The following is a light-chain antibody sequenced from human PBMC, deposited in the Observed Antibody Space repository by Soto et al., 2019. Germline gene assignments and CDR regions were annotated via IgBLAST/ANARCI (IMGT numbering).Light chain of an antibody. J-gene: IGLJ2*01. V-gene: IGLV2-8*01. CDR1: SSDVGGYNY. CDR2: EVV. Sequence: QSVLTQPPSASGSPGQSVTISCTGTSSDVGGYNYVSWYQQHPGAAPKLMIYEVVKRPSGVPDRFSGSKSGNTASLTVSGLQAEDESDYYCSSDGVDNNVVFGGGTKLTVL. CDR3: SSDGVDNNVV.